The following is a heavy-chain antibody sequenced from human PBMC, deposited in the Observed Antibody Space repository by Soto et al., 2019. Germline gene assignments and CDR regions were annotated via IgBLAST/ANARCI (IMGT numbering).Heavy chain of an antibody. CDR3: ATLSIAARLEDY. V-gene: IGHV4-31*03. Sequence: SETLSLTCTVSGGSISSGGYYWSWIRQHPGKGLEWIGYIYYSGSTYYNPSLKSRVTISVDTSKNQYFLKLSSVTAADTAVYYCATLSIAARLEDYWGQGTLVTVSS. J-gene: IGHJ4*02. D-gene: IGHD6-6*01. CDR1: GGSISSGGYY. CDR2: IYYSGST.